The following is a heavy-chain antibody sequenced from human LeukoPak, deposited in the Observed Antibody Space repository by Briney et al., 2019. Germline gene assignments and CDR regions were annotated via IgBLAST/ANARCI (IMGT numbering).Heavy chain of an antibody. D-gene: IGHD4-17*01. V-gene: IGHV3-74*03. CDR1: GFPFSSFN. CDR3: ARGIYGDPVAFDS. Sequence: GGSLRLSCAASGFPFSSFNMHWVRQAPGKGLVWVSRLKSDGSTAMYADSVQGRFTISRDNARNTVHLLMSGLTVEDTGVYYCARGIYGDPVAFDSWGQGALVTVSS. CDR2: LKSDGSTA. J-gene: IGHJ4*02.